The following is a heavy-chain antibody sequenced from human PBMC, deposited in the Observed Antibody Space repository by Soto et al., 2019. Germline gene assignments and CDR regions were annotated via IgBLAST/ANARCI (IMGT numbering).Heavy chain of an antibody. CDR3: RGDYYYGMDV. CDR1: GGSISSYY. CDR2: IYYSGST. J-gene: IGHJ6*02. V-gene: IGHV4-59*08. Sequence: QVQLQESGPGLVKPSETLSLTCTVSGGSISSYYWSWIRQPPGKGLEWIGYIYYSGSTNYNPSLKNRVHISVRPAKNQFSLKLSSVTAADTAVYYCRGDYYYGMDVWGQGTTVTVSS.